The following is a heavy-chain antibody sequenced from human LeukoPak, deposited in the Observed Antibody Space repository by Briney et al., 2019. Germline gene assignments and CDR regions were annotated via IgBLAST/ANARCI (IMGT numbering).Heavy chain of an antibody. V-gene: IGHV4-59*01. CDR3: ARERPPPSIGYCSSTSCYPDY. J-gene: IGHJ4*02. CDR1: GGSINNYY. Sequence: SETLSLTCTVSGGSINNYYWSWIRQPPGKGLEWIGYIYYSGSTNYNPSLKSRVTISVDTSKNQFSLKLTSVTAADTAVYYCARERPPPSIGYCSSTSCYPDYWGQGTLVTVSS. CDR2: IYYSGST. D-gene: IGHD2-2*01.